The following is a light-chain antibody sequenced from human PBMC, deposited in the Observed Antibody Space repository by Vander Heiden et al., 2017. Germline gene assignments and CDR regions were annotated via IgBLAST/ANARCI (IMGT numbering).Light chain of an antibody. Sequence: QSALTQPASVSGSPGQSITIPGPGNRRDVGGYNYVSWYHQHPGKAPKLMIYEFSHRPSGVSNRLSGSKSGNTASLTISGLQAEDEADYYCSSYTSSSTLHVVFGGGTKLTVL. CDR2: EFS. CDR1: RRDVGGYNY. V-gene: IGLV2-14*01. J-gene: IGLJ2*01. CDR3: SSYTSSSTLHVV.